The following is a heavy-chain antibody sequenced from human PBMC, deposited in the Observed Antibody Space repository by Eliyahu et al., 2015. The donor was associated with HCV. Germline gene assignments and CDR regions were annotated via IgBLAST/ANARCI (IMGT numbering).Heavy chain of an antibody. CDR3: ARDLGLRGTDY. Sequence: EVQLVESGGGLVQPGGSLRLSCAASGFPAISNYMSWVRQAPGKGLEWVSVIYSGGSTYYADSVKGRFTISRDNSKNTLYLQMNSLRAEDTAVYYCARDLGLRGTDYWGQGTLVTVSS. CDR1: GFPAISNY. CDR2: IYSGGST. D-gene: IGHD4-17*01. J-gene: IGHJ4*02. V-gene: IGHV3-66*01.